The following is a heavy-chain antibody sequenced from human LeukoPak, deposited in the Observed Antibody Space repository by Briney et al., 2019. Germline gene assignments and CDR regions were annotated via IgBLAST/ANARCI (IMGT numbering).Heavy chain of an antibody. CDR1: GFPLSAYS. D-gene: IGHD3-9*01. Sequence: PGGSLRLSCAASGFPLSAYSIHWVRQAPGKGLEWVASVSSGGSNNYYADFVKGRFTISRDNSKNTLYLQMNSLRAEDTAVYYCARGDYDVLTGCYLWGQGTLVTVSS. CDR2: VSSGGSNN. V-gene: IGHV3-30*03. CDR3: ARGDYDVLTGCYL. J-gene: IGHJ4*02.